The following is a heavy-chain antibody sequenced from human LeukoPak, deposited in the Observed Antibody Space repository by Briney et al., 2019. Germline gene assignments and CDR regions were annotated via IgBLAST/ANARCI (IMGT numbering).Heavy chain of an antibody. CDR1: GGSISSSSYY. D-gene: IGHD6-13*01. J-gene: IGHJ4*02. CDR2: IYYSGST. V-gene: IGHV4-39*07. Sequence: PSETLSLTCTVSGGSISSSSYYWGWIRQPPGKGLEWIGSIYYSGSTYYNPSLKSRVTISVDTSKNQFSLKLSSVTAADTAVYYCARENIGYSSSWYFDYWGQGTLVTVSS. CDR3: ARENIGYSSSWYFDY.